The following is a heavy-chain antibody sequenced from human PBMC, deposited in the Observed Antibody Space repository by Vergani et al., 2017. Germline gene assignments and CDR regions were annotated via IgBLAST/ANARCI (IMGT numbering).Heavy chain of an antibody. CDR1: GGTFSSYA. CDR2: IIPIFGTA. CDR3: ATAYYGTRTGHAVCYYGMDV. J-gene: IGHJ6*02. D-gene: IGHD3-9*01. V-gene: IGHV1-69*06. Sequence: QVQLVQSGAEVKTPGSSVKVSCKASGGTFSSYAISWVRQAPGQGLEWMGGIIPIFGTANYAQKFQGRVTITADKSTSTAYMELSSLSSEVTAVYYCATAYYGTRTGHAVCYYGMDVWGQGTTVTVSS.